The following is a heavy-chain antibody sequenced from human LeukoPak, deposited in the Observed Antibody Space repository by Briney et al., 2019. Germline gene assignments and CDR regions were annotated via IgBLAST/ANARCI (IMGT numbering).Heavy chain of an antibody. Sequence: GESLKISCKGSGYSFTNYWIGWVRQMPGKGLEWMGIIYPGDSDTRYSPSFQGQVTISADKSISTAYLQWSSLKASDAAIYYCARHERSSSSTWYSLYYYYMDVWGKGTTVIVSS. J-gene: IGHJ6*03. D-gene: IGHD6-13*01. CDR1: GYSFTNYW. CDR2: IYPGDSDT. CDR3: ARHERSSSSTWYSLYYYYMDV. V-gene: IGHV5-51*01.